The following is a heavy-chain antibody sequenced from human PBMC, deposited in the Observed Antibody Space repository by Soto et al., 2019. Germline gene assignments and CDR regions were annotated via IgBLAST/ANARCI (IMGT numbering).Heavy chain of an antibody. V-gene: IGHV3-11*01. CDR3: AGDPFYYASGF. Sequence: QVQLVESGGGLVEPGGSLRLSCAASGFKFGDHYMTWIRQAPGKGLEWVSKISGDGTTQYYADSVKGRFTVSRDNTKNSLHLQMNRLRAEDTALYYCAGDPFYYASGFWGQGTLVTVSS. D-gene: IGHD3-10*01. CDR2: ISGDGTTQ. J-gene: IGHJ4*02. CDR1: GFKFGDHY.